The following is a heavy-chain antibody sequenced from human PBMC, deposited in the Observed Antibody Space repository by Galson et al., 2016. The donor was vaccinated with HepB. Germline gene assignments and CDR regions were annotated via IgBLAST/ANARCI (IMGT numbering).Heavy chain of an antibody. D-gene: IGHD2-8*01. V-gene: IGHV4-39*07. CDR3: TSHGVFDC. J-gene: IGHJ4*02. CDR2: IYYSGST. Sequence: SETLSLTCTVSGGSISSSTYYWGWIRQPPGKGLEWIGSIYYSGSTYYNPSLKSRVTISVVTSKNQFSLKLSSVTAADTAVYYCTSHGVFDCWGQGALVTVSS. CDR1: GGSISSSTYY.